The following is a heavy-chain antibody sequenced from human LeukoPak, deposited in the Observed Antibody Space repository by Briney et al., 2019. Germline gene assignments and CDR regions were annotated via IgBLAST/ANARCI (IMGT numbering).Heavy chain of an antibody. J-gene: IGHJ4*02. Sequence: GASVKVSCKASGYTFTGYYMHWVRQAPGQGLEWMGWINPNSGGTNYAQKFQGRVTMTRDTSISTAYMELSRLRSDDTAVYYCARDGYDFWSGHRGFDYWGQGTLVTVSS. V-gene: IGHV1-2*02. CDR2: INPNSGGT. CDR1: GYTFTGYY. D-gene: IGHD3-3*01. CDR3: ARDGYDFWSGHRGFDY.